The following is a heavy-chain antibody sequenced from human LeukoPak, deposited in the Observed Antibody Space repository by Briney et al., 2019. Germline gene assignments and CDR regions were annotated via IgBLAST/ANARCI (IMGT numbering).Heavy chain of an antibody. CDR2: ISGSGGST. V-gene: IGHV3-23*01. D-gene: IGHD6-13*01. CDR3: AKDRAQQLVLDF. Sequence: GGSLRLSCAASGFTFSSHAMSWVRQAPGKGLEWVSAISGSGGSTYYADSVKGRFTISRDKSKNTLYLQMNSLRAEDTAVYYCAKDRAQQLVLDFWGQGTLVTVSS. J-gene: IGHJ4*02. CDR1: GFTFSSHA.